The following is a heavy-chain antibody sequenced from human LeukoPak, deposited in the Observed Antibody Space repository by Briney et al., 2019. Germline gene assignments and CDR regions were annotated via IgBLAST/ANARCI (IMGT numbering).Heavy chain of an antibody. CDR1: GFTFSNAW. D-gene: IGHD4-17*01. Sequence: GGSLRLSCAASGFTFSNAWMNWVRQAPGKGLEWVAVISYDGSNKYYADSVKGRFTISRDNSKNTLYLQMNSLRAEDTAVYYCAKDLEARYGDYPAAFDIWGQGTMVTVSS. CDR2: ISYDGSNK. V-gene: IGHV3-30*18. J-gene: IGHJ3*02. CDR3: AKDLEARYGDYPAAFDI.